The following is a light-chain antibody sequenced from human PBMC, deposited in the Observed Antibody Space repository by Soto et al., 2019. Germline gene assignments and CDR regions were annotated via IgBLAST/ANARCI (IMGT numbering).Light chain of an antibody. Sequence: EIVLTQSPATLSLSPGVRATLSCRASQSVASYLAWYQQRPGQAPRLLIYDASNRATGIPARFSGSGSGTDFTLTISSLEPEDFAVYYCQQRGNWPPITFGQGTRL. V-gene: IGKV3-11*01. CDR1: QSVASY. CDR2: DAS. J-gene: IGKJ5*01. CDR3: QQRGNWPPIT.